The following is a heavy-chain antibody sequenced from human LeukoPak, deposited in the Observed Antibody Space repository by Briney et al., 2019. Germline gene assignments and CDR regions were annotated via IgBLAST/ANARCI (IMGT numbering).Heavy chain of an antibody. V-gene: IGHV4-30-4*01. CDR3: ARPYYYDSRIDP. CDR2: MYYSGST. D-gene: IGHD3-22*01. J-gene: IGHJ5*02. Sequence: SQALSLTCTVSGGSISSGDYYWSWIRQPPGKGLEWIAYMYYSGSTYYNPSLKSRVTMSADTSKNQLPLKLSSVTAADTAVYYCARPYYYDSRIDPWGQGILVTVSS. CDR1: GGSISSGDYY.